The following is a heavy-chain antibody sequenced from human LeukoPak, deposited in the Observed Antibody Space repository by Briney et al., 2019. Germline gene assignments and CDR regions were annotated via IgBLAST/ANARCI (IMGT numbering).Heavy chain of an antibody. Sequence: SVKVSCKASVGTFSSYAISWVRQAPGQGLEWMGGIIPIFGTANYAQKFQGRVTITADESTSTAYMELSSLRSEDTAVYYCARGINGYSSSWADYWGQGTLVTVSS. CDR3: ARGINGYSSSWADY. CDR1: VGTFSSYA. CDR2: IIPIFGTA. V-gene: IGHV1-69*13. D-gene: IGHD6-13*01. J-gene: IGHJ4*02.